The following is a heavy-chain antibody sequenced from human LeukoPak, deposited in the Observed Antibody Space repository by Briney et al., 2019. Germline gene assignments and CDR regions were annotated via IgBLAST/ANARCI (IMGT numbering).Heavy chain of an antibody. CDR2: IWYDGSNK. CDR3: ARANYYDSSGYPGAFDI. Sequence: PGGSLRLSCAASGFTFSSYGMHWVRQAPGKGLEWVAVIWYDGSNKYYADSVKGGFTISRDNSKNTLYLQMNSLRAEDTAVYYCARANYYDSSGYPGAFDIWGQGTMVTVSS. J-gene: IGHJ3*02. D-gene: IGHD3-22*01. CDR1: GFTFSSYG. V-gene: IGHV3-33*01.